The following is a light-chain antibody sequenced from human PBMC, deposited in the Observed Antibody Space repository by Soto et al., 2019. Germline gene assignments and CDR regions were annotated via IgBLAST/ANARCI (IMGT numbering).Light chain of an antibody. CDR1: QSVSSNS. J-gene: IGKJ1*01. V-gene: IGKV3-20*01. CDR2: GAS. Sequence: IVLTNSPGTLSLSPGDRATTSCRPSQSVSSNSLAWYQQNPGQAPRLLIYGASTRATGIPARFSGSGSGTDFTLTIGRLEPEDFAVYYCQQYGSAGKFGQGTKVDIK. CDR3: QQYGSAGK.